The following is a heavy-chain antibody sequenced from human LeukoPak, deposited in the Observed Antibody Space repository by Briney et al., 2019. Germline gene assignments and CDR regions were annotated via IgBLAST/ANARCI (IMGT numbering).Heavy chain of an antibody. V-gene: IGHV3-11*05. J-gene: IGHJ4*02. Sequence: PGGSLRLSCAASGFTFSDHYMSWIRQAPGRGLEWVSYISGSRVYTNYADSVKGRFIISRDNAKNSLYLQMNSLRAEDTAVYYCARVGFGDSLPGYWGQGTLVTVSS. CDR3: ARVGFGDSLPGY. D-gene: IGHD3-10*01. CDR1: GFTFSDHY. CDR2: ISGSRVYT.